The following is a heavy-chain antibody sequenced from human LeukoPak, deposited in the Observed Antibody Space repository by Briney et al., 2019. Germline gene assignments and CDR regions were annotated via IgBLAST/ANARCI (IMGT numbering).Heavy chain of an antibody. CDR2: INTNTGNP. CDR3: ARDGILAVAGPLYFDY. Sequence: ASVKVSCKASGYTFTSYAMNWVRQALGQGLEWMGWINTNTGNPTYAQGFTGRFVFSLDTSVSTAYLQISSLKAEDTAVYYCARDGILAVAGPLYFDYWGQGTLVTVSS. D-gene: IGHD6-19*01. CDR1: GYTFTSYA. J-gene: IGHJ4*02. V-gene: IGHV7-4-1*02.